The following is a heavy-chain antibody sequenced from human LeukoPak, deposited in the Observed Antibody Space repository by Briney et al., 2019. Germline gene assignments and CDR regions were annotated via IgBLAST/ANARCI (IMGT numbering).Heavy chain of an antibody. D-gene: IGHD3-22*01. Sequence: ESGPTLVNPTQTLTLTCTFSGFSLTTSGVGVGWIRQPPGKALEWLALINWDDQKVYSPSLQSRLSITEDTSKNQVVLTMTNVDPVDTATYYCAHRRDSSGYQYRYWFAPWGQGTLVTVSS. J-gene: IGHJ5*02. V-gene: IGHV2-5*02. CDR1: GFSLTTSGVG. CDR2: INWDDQK. CDR3: AHRRDSSGYQYRYWFAP.